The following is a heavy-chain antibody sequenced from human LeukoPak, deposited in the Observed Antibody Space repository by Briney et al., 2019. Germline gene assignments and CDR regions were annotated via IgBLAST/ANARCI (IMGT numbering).Heavy chain of an antibody. CDR2: ISPSGGIT. CDR1: GFTFSSYS. CDR3: AKDDDWGRYKH. V-gene: IGHV3-23*01. J-gene: IGHJ1*01. D-gene: IGHD3-16*01. Sequence: GGSLRLSCAASGFTFSSYSMNWVRQAPGKGLGWVSGISPSGGITYYTDSVKGRFTISRDNSKNTQSLQMNSLRAEDTAVYYCAKDDDWGRYKHWGQGTLVTVSS.